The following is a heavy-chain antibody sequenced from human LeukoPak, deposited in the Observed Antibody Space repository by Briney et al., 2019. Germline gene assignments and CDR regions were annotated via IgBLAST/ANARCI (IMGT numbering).Heavy chain of an antibody. CDR2: ISSDGSST. D-gene: IGHD3-22*01. Sequence: EGSLRLSCAASGFTFSSYWMHWVRQAPGKGLVWVSRISSDGSSTSYADSVKGRFTISRDNAKNTLYLQMNSLRAEDTAVYYCASRIPYDSSSYWGQGTLVTVSS. J-gene: IGHJ4*02. CDR3: ASRIPYDSSSY. V-gene: IGHV3-74*01. CDR1: GFTFSSYW.